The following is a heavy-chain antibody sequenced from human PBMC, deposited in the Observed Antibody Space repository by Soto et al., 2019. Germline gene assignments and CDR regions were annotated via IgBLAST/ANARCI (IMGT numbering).Heavy chain of an antibody. Sequence: EVQLVESGGGLVKPGGSLRLSCAASGFTFSNAWMSWVRQAPGKGLEWVGRIKSKTDGGTTDYAAPVKGRFTISRDDSKNTLYLQMNSLKTEDTAVYYCTTGKGIFGVVNDDYGMDVWGQGTTVTVSS. CDR1: GFTFSNAW. CDR2: IKSKTDGGTT. D-gene: IGHD3-3*01. V-gene: IGHV3-15*01. J-gene: IGHJ6*02. CDR3: TTGKGIFGVVNDDYGMDV.